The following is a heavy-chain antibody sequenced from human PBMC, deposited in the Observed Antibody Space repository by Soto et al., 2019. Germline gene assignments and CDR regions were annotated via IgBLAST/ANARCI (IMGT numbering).Heavy chain of an antibody. Sequence: SVKVSCKASGGTFSSYTISWVRQAPGQGLEWMGRIIPILGIANYAQKFQGRVTITADKSTSTAYMELSSLRSEDTAVYYCAVSWYYDSSGRFIWGQGTMVTVSS. CDR1: GGTFSSYT. CDR2: IIPILGIA. CDR3: AVSWYYDSSGRFI. V-gene: IGHV1-69*02. D-gene: IGHD3-22*01. J-gene: IGHJ3*02.